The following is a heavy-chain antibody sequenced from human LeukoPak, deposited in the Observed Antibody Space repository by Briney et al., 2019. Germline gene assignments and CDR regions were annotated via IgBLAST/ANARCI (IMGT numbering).Heavy chain of an antibody. V-gene: IGHV4-39*07. CDR3: ARKGIEQQLVQGFDY. J-gene: IGHJ4*02. CDR2: IYYSGST. CDR1: GGSISSSSYY. Sequence: PSETLSLTCTVSGGSISSSSYYWGWIRQPPGKGLEWIGSIYYSGSTYYNPSLKSRVTISVDTSKNQFSLKLSSVTAADTAVYYCARKGIEQQLVQGFDYWGQGTLVTVSS. D-gene: IGHD6-13*01.